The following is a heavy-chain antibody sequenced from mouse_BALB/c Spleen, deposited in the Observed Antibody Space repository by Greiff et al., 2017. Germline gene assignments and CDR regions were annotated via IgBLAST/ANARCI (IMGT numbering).Heavy chain of an antibody. CDR2: ISSGSSTI. D-gene: IGHD1-1*01. CDR3: AREGLLYAMDY. Sequence: EVKLVESGGGLVQPGGSRKLSCAASGFTFSSFGMHWVRQAPEKGLEWVAYISSGSSTIYYADTVKGRFTISRDNPKNTLFLQMTSLRSEDTAMYYCAREGLLYAMDYWGQGTSVTVSS. J-gene: IGHJ4*01. CDR1: GFTFSSFG. V-gene: IGHV5-17*02.